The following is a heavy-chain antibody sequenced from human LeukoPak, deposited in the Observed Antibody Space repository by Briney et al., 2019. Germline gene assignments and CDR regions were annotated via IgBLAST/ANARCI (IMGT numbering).Heavy chain of an antibody. CDR1: GGSFSGYY. CDR2: INHSGST. CDR3: ARGRVDRLGFDP. J-gene: IGHJ5*02. Sequence: SETLSLTCAVYGGSFSGYYWSWIRQPPGKGLEWIGEINHSGSTNYNPSLKSRVTISVDTSKNQFSLKLSSVTAADTAVYYCARGRVDRLGFDPWGQGTLVTVSS. D-gene: IGHD1-14*01. V-gene: IGHV4-34*01.